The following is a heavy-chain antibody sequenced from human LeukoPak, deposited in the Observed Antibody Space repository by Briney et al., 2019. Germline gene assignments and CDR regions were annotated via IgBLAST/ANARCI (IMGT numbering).Heavy chain of an antibody. CDR2: ISGSGGNT. V-gene: IGHV3-23*01. Sequence: GGSLRLSCAASGFTFSNYAMSWVRQAPGKGLEWVSAISGSGGNTYYADSVKGRFTISRDNSKNALYLQMNSLRVEDTAVYFCARGPNSGDYYSDALDIWGQGTMVTVSS. D-gene: IGHD3-22*01. CDR1: GFTFSNYA. CDR3: ARGPNSGDYYSDALDI. J-gene: IGHJ3*02.